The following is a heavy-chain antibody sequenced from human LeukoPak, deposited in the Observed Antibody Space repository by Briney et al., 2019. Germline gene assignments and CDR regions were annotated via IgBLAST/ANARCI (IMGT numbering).Heavy chain of an antibody. V-gene: IGHV4-59*01. CDR3: ARKNDFDI. CDR2: IYYSGST. CDR1: GGLISSYY. D-gene: IGHD2/OR15-2a*01. Sequence: SETLSLTCTVSGGLISSYYWNWIRQPTGKGLEWIGCIYYSGSTYYNPSLKSRVTISVDMSKSQFSLRLTSVTAADTAVYYCARKNDFDIWGQGTLVTVSS. J-gene: IGHJ3*02.